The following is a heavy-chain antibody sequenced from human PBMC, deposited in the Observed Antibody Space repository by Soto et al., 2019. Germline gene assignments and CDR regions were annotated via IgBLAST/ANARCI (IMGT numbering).Heavy chain of an antibody. CDR2: STNKANSYTT. V-gene: IGHV3-72*01. CDR1: GFIVTDHY. J-gene: IGHJ4*02. CDR3: ASLAGAKEGFDY. D-gene: IGHD1-26*01. Sequence: EGQLVESGGGLVQPGGSLRLSCEASGFIVTDHYMDWVGQAPGKGLEGVGRSTNKANSYTTEYAACVKGRFTISRDESKNAVYLQMNNLKTEDTAVYYCASLAGAKEGFDYWGQGNQVTVSS.